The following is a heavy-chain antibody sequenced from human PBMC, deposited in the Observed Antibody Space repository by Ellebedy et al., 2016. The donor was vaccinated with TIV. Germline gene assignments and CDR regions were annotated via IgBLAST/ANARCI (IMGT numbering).Heavy chain of an antibody. D-gene: IGHD3-3*01. CDR1: GGPFSGYY. CDR2: INHSGNT. J-gene: IGHJ5*02. Sequence: MPSETLSLTCAVHGGPFSGYYWSWVRQAPGKGPEWIGEINHSGNTHDNPSLRSRVTMSVDTSKNQFSLNLTSVTAADSAVYYCARASYKVFGVSLSLWFDTWGQGTLVTVSS. V-gene: IGHV4-34*01. CDR3: ARASYKVFGVSLSLWFDT.